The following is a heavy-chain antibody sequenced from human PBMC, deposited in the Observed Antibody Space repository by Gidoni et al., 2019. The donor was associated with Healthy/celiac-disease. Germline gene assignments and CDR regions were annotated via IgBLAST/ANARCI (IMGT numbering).Heavy chain of an antibody. CDR3: ARVVVRGIDTYYFDY. Sequence: QVQLVQSGAEVKKPGSSVQVSCKASGGTFSSYAISWVRQAPGQGLEWMGGIIPIFGTANYAQKFQGRVTITADESTSTAYMELSSLRSEDTAVYYCARVVVRGIDTYYFDYWGQGTLVTVSS. D-gene: IGHD3-10*01. CDR1: GGTFSSYA. V-gene: IGHV1-69*01. J-gene: IGHJ4*02. CDR2: IIPIFGTA.